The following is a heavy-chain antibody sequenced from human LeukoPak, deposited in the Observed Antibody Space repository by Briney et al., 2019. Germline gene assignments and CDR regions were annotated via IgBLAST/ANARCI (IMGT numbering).Heavy chain of an antibody. CDR1: GFTFSSYW. CDR3: ARVPAAARYYYYYMDV. D-gene: IGHD2-2*01. V-gene: IGHV3-7*01. CDR2: IKQDGSEK. J-gene: IGHJ6*03. Sequence: QTGGSLRLSCAASGFTFSSYWMSWVRQAPGKGLEWVANIKQDGSEKYYVDSVKGRFTISRDNAKNSLYLQMNSLRAEDTAVYYCARVPAAARYYYYYMDVWGKGTTVTVSS.